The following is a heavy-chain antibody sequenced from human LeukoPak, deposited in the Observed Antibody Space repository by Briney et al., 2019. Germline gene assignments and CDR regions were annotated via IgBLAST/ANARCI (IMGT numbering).Heavy chain of an antibody. CDR2: INPNSGGT. D-gene: IGHD4-23*01. J-gene: IGHJ3*02. Sequence: GASVKVSCKASGYTFTGYYMHWVRQAPGQGLEWMGWINPNSGGTNYAQNFQGRVTMTTDTSISTAYMELSRQRSDDTAVYYCARMVNWVAFDIWGQGTMVTVSS. V-gene: IGHV1-2*02. CDR1: GYTFTGYY. CDR3: ARMVNWVAFDI.